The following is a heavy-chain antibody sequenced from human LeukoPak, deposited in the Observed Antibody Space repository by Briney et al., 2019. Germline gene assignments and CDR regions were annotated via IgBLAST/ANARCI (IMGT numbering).Heavy chain of an antibody. Sequence: SGTLSLTCTVSGDSISSSNYFWGWIRQSPGQGLEWIGTSYYTGNMYYNPSLKSRVTISLDTSRNQFSLRLTSVIVADTALYYCARMRSYWYFDLWGRGTLVAVSS. CDR1: GDSISSSNYF. CDR3: ARMRSYWYFDL. J-gene: IGHJ2*01. CDR2: SYYTGNM. D-gene: IGHD2-15*01. V-gene: IGHV4-39*07.